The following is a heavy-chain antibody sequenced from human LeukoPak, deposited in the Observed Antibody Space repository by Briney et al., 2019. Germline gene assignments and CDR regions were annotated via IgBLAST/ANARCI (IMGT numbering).Heavy chain of an antibody. Sequence: PSETLSLTCSVSGGSVSNYYWSWIRQPPGKGLEWIGYIYYSGSTNYNPSLKSRVTISVDTSKNQFSLKLSSVTAADTAVYYCARVAGHCSSTSCSTGFDPWGQGTLVTVSS. CDR1: GGSVSNYY. CDR3: ARVAGHCSSTSCSTGFDP. J-gene: IGHJ5*02. D-gene: IGHD2-2*01. CDR2: IYYSGST. V-gene: IGHV4-59*02.